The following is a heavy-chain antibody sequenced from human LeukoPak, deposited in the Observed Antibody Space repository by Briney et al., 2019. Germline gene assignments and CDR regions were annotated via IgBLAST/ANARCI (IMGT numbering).Heavy chain of an antibody. D-gene: IGHD2-15*01. J-gene: IGHJ5*02. V-gene: IGHV6-1*01. CDR2: TYYRSKWYN. CDR3: TRDGGYRLDP. Sequence: SQTLLLTCVMSGGSGSSNSAAWTWIRQSPSRGLEWLGRTYYRSKWYNNYAVSVKSRITINPDTSKNQFSLQLNSVTPEDTAVYYCTRDGGYRLDPWGQGTLVTVSS. CDR1: GGSGSSNSAA.